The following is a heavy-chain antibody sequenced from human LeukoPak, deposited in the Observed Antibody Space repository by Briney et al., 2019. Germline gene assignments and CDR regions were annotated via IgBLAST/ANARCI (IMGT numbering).Heavy chain of an antibody. CDR1: GDSVSSNSAV. CDR3: ARLQGILWWGPPNAGFDP. V-gene: IGHV6-1*01. Sequence: SQTLSLTCAISGDSVSSNSAVWNWIRQSPSRGLEWLGRTYYRSKWHNEYAESVKSRISINSDTSKNQFSLQLNSVTAADTAVYYCARLQGILWWGPPNAGFDPWGQGTLVTVSS. D-gene: IGHD2-21*01. J-gene: IGHJ5*02. CDR2: TYYRSKWHN.